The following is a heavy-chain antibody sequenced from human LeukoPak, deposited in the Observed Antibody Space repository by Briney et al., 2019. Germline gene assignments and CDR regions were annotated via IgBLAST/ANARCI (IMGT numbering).Heavy chain of an antibody. J-gene: IGHJ4*02. V-gene: IGHV4-38-2*01. CDR3: ARLALGSTSSVEHACFDY. CDR2: IYHSGTT. D-gene: IGHD6-6*01. CDR1: GYSISSGYH. Sequence: SETLSLTCAVSGYSISSGYHWGWIRQPPGKGLEWIGIIYHSGTTYYNPSLNSRVTISVDTSKNQFSLKLSSVTAADTAVHFCARLALGSTSSVEHACFDYWGQGALVTVSS.